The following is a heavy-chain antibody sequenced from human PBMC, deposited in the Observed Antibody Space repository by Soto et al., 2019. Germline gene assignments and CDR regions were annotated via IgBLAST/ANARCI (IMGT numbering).Heavy chain of an antibody. Sequence: ASVKVSCKTSGYTFTGYYIHWVRQAPGRGLEWMGWVNPNSGSANYAQKFQGRVTMTRDTSIRTVYMEMNRLKSDDTALYYCAKSAAFYYYGMDVWGQGXTVTVSS. D-gene: IGHD2-2*01. V-gene: IGHV1-2*02. J-gene: IGHJ6*02. CDR3: AKSAAFYYYGMDV. CDR1: GYTFTGYY. CDR2: VNPNSGSA.